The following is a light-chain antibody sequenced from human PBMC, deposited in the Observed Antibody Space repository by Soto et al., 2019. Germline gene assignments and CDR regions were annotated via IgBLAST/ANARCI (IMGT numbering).Light chain of an antibody. J-gene: IGLJ1*01. V-gene: IGLV2-14*01. CDR1: SSDVGGYNY. CDR3: SSYTSSTTNV. CDR2: EVS. Sequence: ALTQPASVSGSPGQSITISCTGTSSDVGGYNYVSWYQQHPGKAPKLLIYEVSNRPSGVSDRFSGSKSGNTASLTISGLQAEDEAEYHCSSYTSSTTNVFGTGTKVTVL.